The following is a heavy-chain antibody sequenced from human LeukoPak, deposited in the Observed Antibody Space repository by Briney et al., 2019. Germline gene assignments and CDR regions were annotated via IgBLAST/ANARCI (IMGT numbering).Heavy chain of an antibody. CDR2: ISGSGGST. J-gene: IGHJ4*02. V-gene: IGHV3-23*01. D-gene: IGHD3-3*01. Sequence: PGGSLRLSCAASGFTFSSDAMSWVRQAPGKGLEWVSAISGSGGSTYYAYSVKGRFTISRDNSKNTLYLQMNSLRAEDTAVYYCVSARSVKWVGYDFWSGFDYWGQGTLVTVSS. CDR1: GFTFSSDA. CDR3: VSARSVKWVGYDFWSGFDY.